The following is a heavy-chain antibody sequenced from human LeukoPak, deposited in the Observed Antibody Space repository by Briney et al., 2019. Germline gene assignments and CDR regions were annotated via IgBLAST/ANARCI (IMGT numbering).Heavy chain of an antibody. V-gene: IGHV3-23*01. D-gene: IGHD3-22*01. CDR1: GFTFSSYA. CDR2: ISGSGGST. J-gene: IGHJ5*02. CDR3: AKDRPLVVITTWGHNWFDP. Sequence: GGSLRLSCAASGFTFSSYAMSWVRQAPGKGLEWVSAISGSGGSTYYADSVKGRFTISRDNSKNTLYLQMNSLRAEDTAVYYCAKDRPLVVITTWGHNWFDPWGQGTLVTVSS.